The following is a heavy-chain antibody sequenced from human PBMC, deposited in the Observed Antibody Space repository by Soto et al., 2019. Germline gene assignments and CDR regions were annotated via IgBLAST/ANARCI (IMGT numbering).Heavy chain of an antibody. V-gene: IGHV3-23*01. Sequence: PGGSLRLSCAASGFTFSSYAMSWVRQAPGKGLEWVSAISGSGGSTYYADSVKGRFTISRDNSKNTLYLQMNSLRAEDTAVYYCAKEEKMGYCSSTSCYQGPHWGQGTLVTVSS. J-gene: IGHJ4*02. D-gene: IGHD2-2*01. CDR1: GFTFSSYA. CDR3: AKEEKMGYCSSTSCYQGPH. CDR2: ISGSGGST.